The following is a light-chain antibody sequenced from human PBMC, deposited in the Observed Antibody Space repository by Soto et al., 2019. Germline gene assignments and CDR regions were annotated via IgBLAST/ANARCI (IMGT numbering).Light chain of an antibody. V-gene: IGKV3-11*01. Sequence: EIVLTQSPGTLSLSPGERATLSCRASQSVNSYLAWYQQKPGQAPRLLIYAASNRATGIPARFSGSGSGTDFTLTISSLEPEDFAVYYCQQRSNWLTFGGGTKVEIK. CDR2: AAS. CDR3: QQRSNWLT. CDR1: QSVNSY. J-gene: IGKJ4*01.